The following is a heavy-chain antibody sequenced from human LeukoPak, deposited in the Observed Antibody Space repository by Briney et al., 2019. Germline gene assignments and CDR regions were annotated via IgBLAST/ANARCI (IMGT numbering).Heavy chain of an antibody. CDR2: IYSGGST. D-gene: IGHD3-22*01. Sequence: GGSLRLSCAASGFTVSSNYMSWVRRAPGKGLEWVSVIYSGGSTYYADSVKGRFTISRDNSKSTLYLQMNSLRAEDTAVYYCASGYDSSGEQYDYWGQGTLVTVSS. V-gene: IGHV3-53*01. CDR3: ASGYDSSGEQYDY. J-gene: IGHJ4*02. CDR1: GFTVSSNY.